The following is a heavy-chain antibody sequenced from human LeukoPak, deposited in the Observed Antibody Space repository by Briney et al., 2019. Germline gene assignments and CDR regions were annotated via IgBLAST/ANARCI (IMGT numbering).Heavy chain of an antibody. CDR3: ARVYVWGSYRYFGY. D-gene: IGHD3-16*02. CDR2: INHGGST. J-gene: IGHJ4*02. CDR1: GGSFSGYY. Sequence: SETLSLTCAVYGGSFSGYYWSWIRQPPGKGREWIVEINHGGSTNSNPPCKSGVTIPEDTPKNQCSWKLSAGNAADTALISGARVYVWGSYRYFGYWGQGTLVTVSS. V-gene: IGHV4-34*01.